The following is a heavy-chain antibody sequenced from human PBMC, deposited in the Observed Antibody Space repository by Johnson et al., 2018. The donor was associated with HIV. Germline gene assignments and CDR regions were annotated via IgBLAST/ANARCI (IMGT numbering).Heavy chain of an antibody. D-gene: IGHD6-6*01. CDR3: ARLRGSSAKGFDI. J-gene: IGHJ3*02. CDR2: IKQDGSET. Sequence: VQLVESGGGLVQPGGSLRLSCAASGFTFSNYWMSWVRQAPGKGLEWVANIKQDGSETFYVDSVKGRFTISRENAKNSVYLQMNSLRAEDTAVYYCARLRGSSAKGFDIWGQGTMVIVSS. V-gene: IGHV3-7*01. CDR1: GFTFSNYW.